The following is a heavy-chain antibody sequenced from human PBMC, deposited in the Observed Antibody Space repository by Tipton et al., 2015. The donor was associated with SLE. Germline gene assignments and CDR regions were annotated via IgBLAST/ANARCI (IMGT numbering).Heavy chain of an antibody. D-gene: IGHD5-12*01. J-gene: IGHJ4*02. Sequence: TLSLTCTVSGGSISSSSFYWNWIRQHPEKGLEWIGYIHHSGSTDYSPSLKSRLTMSLGTSKTQFSLRLTSVTAADTAVYYCARGGVGGYDYFDYWGQGTLVTVSS. CDR1: GGSISSSSFY. V-gene: IGHV4-31*03. CDR3: ARGGVGGYDYFDY. CDR2: IHHSGST.